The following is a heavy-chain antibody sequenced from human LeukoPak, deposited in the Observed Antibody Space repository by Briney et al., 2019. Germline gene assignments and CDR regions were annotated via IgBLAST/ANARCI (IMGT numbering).Heavy chain of an antibody. CDR2: INPNSGGT. CDR1: GYTFTGYY. Sequence: ASVKVSCKASGYTFTGYYMHWVRQAPGQGLEWMGWINPNSGGTNYAQKFQGRVTMTRDTSISTAYMALSKLRSDGTAVYYCARATSTAATDGRDSYWGQGTLVTVSS. J-gene: IGHJ4*02. D-gene: IGHD2-15*01. CDR3: ARATSTAATDGRDSY. V-gene: IGHV1-2*02.